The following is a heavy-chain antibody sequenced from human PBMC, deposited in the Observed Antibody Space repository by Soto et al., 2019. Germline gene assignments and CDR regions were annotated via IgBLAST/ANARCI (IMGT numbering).Heavy chain of an antibody. D-gene: IGHD1-26*01. J-gene: IGHJ5*02. CDR2: IYHSGST. CDR3: ARQWELHWFDP. CDR1: SGSICRGGSY. Sequence: SETLSLTRGVCSGSICRGGSYWSWIRQPPGKGLEWIGYIYHSGSTYYNPSLKSRVTISVDRSKNQFSLKLSSVTAADTAVYYCARQWELHWFDPWGQGTLVTVSS. V-gene: IGHV4-30-2*01.